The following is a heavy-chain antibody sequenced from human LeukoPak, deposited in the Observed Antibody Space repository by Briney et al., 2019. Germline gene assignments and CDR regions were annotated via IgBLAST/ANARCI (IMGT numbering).Heavy chain of an antibody. J-gene: IGHJ3*02. CDR1: GVTFNNDV. D-gene: IGHD1-7*01. V-gene: IGHV1-69*06. CDR2: IIPMFGTA. CDR3: AQPRYHWNYPAGPHDAFDI. Sequence: SVKVSCKASGVTFNNDVITWVRQAPGQGLECMGGIIPMFGTANYAQKVQGRVTITADKSTNTAYMELSSLTSEDTAVYYCAQPRYHWNYPAGPHDAFDIWGQGTLVTVSS.